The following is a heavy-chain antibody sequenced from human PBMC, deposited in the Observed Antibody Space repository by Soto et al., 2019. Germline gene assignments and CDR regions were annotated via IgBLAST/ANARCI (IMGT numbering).Heavy chain of an antibody. Sequence: EVQLVESGGGLVQPGGSLRLSCAASGFTFSSYSMNWVRQAPGKGREWVSYISSSSSTIYYADSVKGRFTISRDNAKNSLYLQMNSLRAEDTAVYYCARDHIVGAIHSASYWGQGTLVTVSS. CDR1: GFTFSSYS. CDR2: ISSSSSTI. V-gene: IGHV3-48*01. D-gene: IGHD1-26*01. CDR3: ARDHIVGAIHSASY. J-gene: IGHJ4*02.